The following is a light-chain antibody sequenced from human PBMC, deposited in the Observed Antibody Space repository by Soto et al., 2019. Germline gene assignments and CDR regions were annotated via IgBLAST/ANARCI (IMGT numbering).Light chain of an antibody. Sequence: DIQMTQSPSSLSASVGDRVTITCRAGQYIGRYLNWYQQKPGKAPKLLIYAASSLHSGVPSRFSGNGSGTNLTLIISSLQPEDFATSSCHQTDRSPLTVGGWPNAEI. CDR3: HQTDRSPLT. J-gene: IGKJ4*01. CDR2: AAS. CDR1: QYIGRY. V-gene: IGKV1-39*01.